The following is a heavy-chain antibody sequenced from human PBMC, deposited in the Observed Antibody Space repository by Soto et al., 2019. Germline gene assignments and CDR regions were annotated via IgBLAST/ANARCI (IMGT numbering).Heavy chain of an antibody. Sequence: EVQLVESGGGLVKPGGSLRLSCAASGLTFSKAWMSWVRQAPGKGLEWVGRIKSKTDGGTTDYAAPVKGRCTITRDDSKNTLYLQMNSLKTEYTAVYYCTTDALRFLEWLSYWGQGTLVTVSS. J-gene: IGHJ4*02. CDR2: IKSKTDGGTT. CDR1: GLTFSKAW. CDR3: TTDALRFLEWLSY. V-gene: IGHV3-15*01. D-gene: IGHD3-3*01.